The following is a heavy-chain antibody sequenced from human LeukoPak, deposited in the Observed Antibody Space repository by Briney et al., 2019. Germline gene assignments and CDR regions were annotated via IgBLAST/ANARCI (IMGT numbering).Heavy chain of an antibody. CDR2: IIPIFGTA. Sequence: GASVKVSCKASGGTFSSYAISWVRQAPGHGLEWMGGIIPIFGTANYAQKFQGRVTITTDESTSTAYMELSSLRSEGTAVYYCARSPPRVPAATYYFDYWGQGTLVTVSS. CDR3: ARSPPRVPAATYYFDY. D-gene: IGHD2-2*01. CDR1: GGTFSSYA. V-gene: IGHV1-69*05. J-gene: IGHJ4*02.